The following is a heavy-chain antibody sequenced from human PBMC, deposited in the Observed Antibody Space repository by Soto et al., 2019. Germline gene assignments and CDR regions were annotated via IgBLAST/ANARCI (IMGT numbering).Heavy chain of an antibody. CDR1: GGTFSSYA. D-gene: IGHD2-2*03. V-gene: IGHV1-69*06. CDR3: ARVPSRQLSADYQAAWIPYYAMDV. Sequence: SVKVSCKASGGTFSSYAISWVRQAPGQGLEWMGGIIPIFGTANYAQKFQGRVTITADKSTSTAYMELSSLRSEDTAVYYCARVPSRQLSADYQAAWIPYYAMDVWGQGTTVTAP. CDR2: IIPIFGTA. J-gene: IGHJ6*02.